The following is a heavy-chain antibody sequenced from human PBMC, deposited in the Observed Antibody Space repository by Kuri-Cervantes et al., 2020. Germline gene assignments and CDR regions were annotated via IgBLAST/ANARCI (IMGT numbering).Heavy chain of an antibody. D-gene: IGHD6-13*01. J-gene: IGHJ6*02. CDR3: ARDGRGQQYYYGMDV. CDR1: GFTFDDYA. Sequence: GESLEISFAASGFTFDDYAMHWVRQAPGKGLEWVSSISSSSSYIYYADSVKGRFTISRDNSKNTLYLQMNSLRAEDTAVYYCARDGRGQQYYYGMDVWGQGTTVTVSS. V-gene: IGHV3-21*01. CDR2: ISSSSSYI.